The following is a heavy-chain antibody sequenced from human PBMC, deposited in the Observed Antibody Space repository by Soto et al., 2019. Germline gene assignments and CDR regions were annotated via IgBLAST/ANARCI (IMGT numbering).Heavy chain of an antibody. CDR1: GGSFSGYY. J-gene: IGHJ5*02. D-gene: IGHD1-26*01. CDR3: ARDRAPVRRSKSFDP. Sequence: SETLSLSCAVYGGSFSGYYWSWIRQPPGKGLEWIGEINHSGSTNYNPSLKSRVTISVDTSKNQFSLKLSSVTAADTAVYYCARDRAPVRRSKSFDPCGQGTLVTVSS. V-gene: IGHV4-34*01. CDR2: INHSGST.